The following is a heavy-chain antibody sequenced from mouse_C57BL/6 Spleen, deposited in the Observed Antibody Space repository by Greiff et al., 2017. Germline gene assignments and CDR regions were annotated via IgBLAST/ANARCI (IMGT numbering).Heavy chain of an antibody. J-gene: IGHJ1*03. Sequence: VQLQQSGAELARPGASVTLSCKASGYTFTSYGISWVKQRTGQGLEWIGEIYPRSGNTYYNEKFKGKATLTADKSSSTAYMELRSLTSEDSAVYCCARGYYYGSSHWYFDVWGTGTTVTVSS. CDR1: GYTFTSYG. D-gene: IGHD1-1*01. V-gene: IGHV1-81*01. CDR3: ARGYYYGSSHWYFDV. CDR2: IYPRSGNT.